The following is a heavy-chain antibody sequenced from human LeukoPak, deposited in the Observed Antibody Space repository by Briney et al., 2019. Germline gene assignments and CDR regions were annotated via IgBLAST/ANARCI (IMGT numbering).Heavy chain of an antibody. CDR1: GYTFTSYY. CDR3: ARYYGEGAFDY. V-gene: IGHV1-46*01. CDR2: SHPSGGST. J-gene: IGHJ4*02. Sequence: ASVKVSCKASGYTFTSYYMHWVRQAPGQGLEWMGISHPSGGSTSYAQKFQGRVTVPRDTSTSTVYMELSSLKSEDTAVYYCARYYGEGAFDYWGQGTLVTVSS. D-gene: IGHD4-17*01.